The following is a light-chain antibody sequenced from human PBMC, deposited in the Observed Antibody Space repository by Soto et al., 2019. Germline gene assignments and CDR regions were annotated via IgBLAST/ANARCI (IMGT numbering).Light chain of an antibody. CDR3: SSYAGSYGGV. CDR1: SSDVGGYNY. V-gene: IGLV2-8*01. CDR2: EVS. Sequence: QSALTQPPSASGSPGQSVTISCTGTSSDVGGYNYVSWYQQHPGKAPKLMIYEVSKRPSGVPDRFSGSKSGNTASLTVSGLQAEDEADYYCSSYAGSYGGVFGGGTKVTVL. J-gene: IGLJ2*01.